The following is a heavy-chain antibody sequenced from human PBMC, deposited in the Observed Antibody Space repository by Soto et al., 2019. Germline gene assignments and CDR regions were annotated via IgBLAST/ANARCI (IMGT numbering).Heavy chain of an antibody. Sequence: GGSLRLSCAASGFTFSSYGMHWVRQAPGKGLEWVAVIWYDGSNKYYADSVKGRFTISRDNSKNTLYLQMNSLRAEDTAVYYCAREHDYSNDYNYYYGMDVWGQGTTVTVSS. CDR3: AREHDYSNDYNYYYGMDV. CDR2: IWYDGSNK. V-gene: IGHV3-33*01. D-gene: IGHD4-4*01. CDR1: GFTFSSYG. J-gene: IGHJ6*02.